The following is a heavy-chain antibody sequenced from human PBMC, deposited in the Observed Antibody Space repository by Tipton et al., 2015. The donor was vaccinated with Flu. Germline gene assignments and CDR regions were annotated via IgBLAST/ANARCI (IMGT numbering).Heavy chain of an antibody. J-gene: IGHJ6*02. CDR1: GFIFSTYG. CDR2: VGPSGDT. D-gene: IGHD1/OR15-1a*01. V-gene: IGHV3-13*01. CDR3: TRGPLPDSDWYNGLDV. Sequence: QLVQSGGGVVQPGRSLRLSCAASGFIFSTYGMHWVRQPTGKGLEWVAGVGPSGDTHYTGSVKGRFTISRGNARSSLYLQMNGLRAGDTAVYYCTRGPLPDSDWYNGLDVWGQGTTVTVFS.